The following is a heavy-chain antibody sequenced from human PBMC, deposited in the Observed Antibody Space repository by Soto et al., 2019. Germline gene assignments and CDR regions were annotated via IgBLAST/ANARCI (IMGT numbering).Heavy chain of an antibody. CDR1: GYTFTNHG. J-gene: IGHJ3*02. Sequence: ASVKVSCKTSGYTFTNHGINWVRQAPGQGLEWMGWIKPYNANTNYAQKLQGRVTMTTDTSTSKAYMDLRSLTYDDTAVYYCARDRVAGIWGDAFDIWGKGTMVTVSS. V-gene: IGHV1-18*04. CDR2: IKPYNANT. D-gene: IGHD3-16*01. CDR3: ARDRVAGIWGDAFDI.